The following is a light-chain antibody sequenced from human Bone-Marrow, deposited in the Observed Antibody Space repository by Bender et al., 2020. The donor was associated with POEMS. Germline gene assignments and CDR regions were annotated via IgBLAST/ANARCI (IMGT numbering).Light chain of an antibody. CDR1: RSDLGGDYD. CDR3: AVWDDSLSGSGV. V-gene: IGLV1-40*01. Sequence: QSVLTQPPSVSGAPGQRVTISCTGSRSDLGGDYDVNWYQHLPGTAPKLLIYGNNNRPSGVSVRFSGSRSGTSASLAISGLQAEDEAEYYCAVWDDSLSGSGVFGGGTKLTVL. J-gene: IGLJ3*02. CDR2: GNN.